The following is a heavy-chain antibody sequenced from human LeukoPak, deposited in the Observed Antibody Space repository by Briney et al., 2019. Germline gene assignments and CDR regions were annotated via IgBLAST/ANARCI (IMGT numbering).Heavy chain of an antibody. Sequence: GASVKVSCKASGYTFTGYYMHWVRQAPGQGLEWMGWINPNSGGTNYAQKFQGRVTMTRDTSISTAYMVLSRLRSDDTAVYYCARRVVVAATRSGWFDPWGQGTLVTVSS. D-gene: IGHD2-15*01. J-gene: IGHJ5*02. CDR3: ARRVVVAATRSGWFDP. V-gene: IGHV1-2*02. CDR1: GYTFTGYY. CDR2: INPNSGGT.